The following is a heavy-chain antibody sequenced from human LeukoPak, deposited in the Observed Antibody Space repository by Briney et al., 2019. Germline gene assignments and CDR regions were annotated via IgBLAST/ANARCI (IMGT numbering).Heavy chain of an antibody. D-gene: IGHD6-6*01. V-gene: IGHV3-30-3*01. CDR2: ISYDGSNK. Sequence: GRSLRLSCAASGFTFSSYAMHWVRQAPGKGLEWVAVISYDGSNKYYADSVKGRFTISRDNSKNTLYLQMNSLRAEDTAVYYCARDSRSIAARHNWFDLWGQGTLVTVSS. CDR1: GFTFSSYA. CDR3: ARDSRSIAARHNWFDL. J-gene: IGHJ5*02.